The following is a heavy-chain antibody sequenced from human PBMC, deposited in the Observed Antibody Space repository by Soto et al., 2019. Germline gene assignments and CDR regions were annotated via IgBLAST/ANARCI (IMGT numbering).Heavy chain of an antibody. D-gene: IGHD6-19*01. J-gene: IGHJ1*01. CDR3: ARDNVHNSGWYGIEF. CDR2: TYYRSKWYF. CDR1: GDSVSGNSVD. Sequence: QVQLQQSGPGLVKPSQTLLLTCAISGDSVSGNSVDWNWIRQSPSRGLEWLGRTYYRSKWYFEYAESLRSRITINPDTSKNQFSLQLNSVTPEDTAVYYCARDNVHNSGWYGIEFWGQGTLVTVSS. V-gene: IGHV6-1*01.